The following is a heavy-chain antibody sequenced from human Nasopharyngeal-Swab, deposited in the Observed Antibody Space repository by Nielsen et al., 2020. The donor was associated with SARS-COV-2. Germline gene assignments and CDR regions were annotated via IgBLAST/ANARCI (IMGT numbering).Heavy chain of an antibody. V-gene: IGHV1-2*06. CDR2: INPNSGGT. J-gene: IGHJ4*02. CDR3: ARDMLRNTVTPFDY. D-gene: IGHD4-17*01. Sequence: ASVKVSCKASGYTFTGYYMHWVRRAPGQGLEWMGRINPNSGGTNYAQKFQGRVTMTRDTSISTAYMELSRLRSDDTAVYYCARDMLRNTVTPFDYWGQGTLVIVSS. CDR1: GYTFTGYY.